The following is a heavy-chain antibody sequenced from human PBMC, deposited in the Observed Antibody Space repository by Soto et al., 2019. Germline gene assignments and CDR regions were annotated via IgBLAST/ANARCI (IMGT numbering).Heavy chain of an antibody. V-gene: IGHV3-23*01. CDR3: AKDRREIAAAVIYYFDY. J-gene: IGHJ4*02. CDR1: GFTFSSYA. CDR2: ISGSGGST. D-gene: IGHD6-13*01. Sequence: HPGGSLRLSCAASGFTFSSYAMSWVRQAPGKGLEWVSAISGSGGSTYYADSVKGRFTISRDNSKNTLYLQMNSLRAEDTAVYYCAKDRREIAAAVIYYFDYWGQGTLVTVSS.